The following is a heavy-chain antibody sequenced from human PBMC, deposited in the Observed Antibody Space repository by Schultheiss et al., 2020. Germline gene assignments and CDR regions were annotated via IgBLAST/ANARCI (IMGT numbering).Heavy chain of an antibody. Sequence: ASVKVSCKASGYTFTSYYMHWVRQAPGQGLEWMGIINPSGGSTSYAQKFQGRVTMTRDTSTSTVYMELSSLRSEDTAVYYCAKDLGVAAAGKFGWFDPWGQGTLVTVLL. CDR3: AKDLGVAAAGKFGWFDP. CDR2: INPSGGST. CDR1: GYTFTSYY. V-gene: IGHV1-46*01. J-gene: IGHJ5*02. D-gene: IGHD6-13*01.